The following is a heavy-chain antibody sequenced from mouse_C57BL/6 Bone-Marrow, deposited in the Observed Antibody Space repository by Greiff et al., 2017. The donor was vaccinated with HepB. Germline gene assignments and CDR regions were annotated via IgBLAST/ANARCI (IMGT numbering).Heavy chain of an antibody. CDR3: TREMMVTTSYYYAMDY. CDR2: ISSGGDYI. D-gene: IGHD2-3*01. Sequence: EVKVVESGEGLVKPGGSLKLSCAASGFTFSSYAMSWVRQTPEKRLAGVAYISSGGDYIYYADTVKGRFTIFSVNSRNTLYLQMSSMKSEDTAMYYCTREMMVTTSYYYAMDYWGQGTSVTVSS. V-gene: IGHV5-9-1*02. CDR1: GFTFSSYA. J-gene: IGHJ4*01.